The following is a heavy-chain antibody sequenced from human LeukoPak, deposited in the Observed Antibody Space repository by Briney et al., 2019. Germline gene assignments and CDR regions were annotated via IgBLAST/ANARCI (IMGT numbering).Heavy chain of an antibody. D-gene: IGHD6-13*01. Sequence: SETLSLTCAVYGGSFSGYYWSWIRQPPGEGLEWIGEINHSGSTNYNPSLKSRVTISVDTSKNQSSLKLSSVTAADTAVYYCARGPLYSSSWYVGPDKVFDYWGQGTLVTVSS. V-gene: IGHV4-34*01. CDR1: GGSFSGYY. CDR3: ARGPLYSSSWYVGPDKVFDY. CDR2: INHSGST. J-gene: IGHJ4*02.